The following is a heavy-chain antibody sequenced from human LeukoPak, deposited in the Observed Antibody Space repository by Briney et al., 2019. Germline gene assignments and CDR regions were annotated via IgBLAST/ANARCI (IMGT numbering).Heavy chain of an antibody. D-gene: IGHD2-15*01. CDR1: GFTFSSYG. CDR3: AREDKDGYYYYYMDV. J-gene: IGHJ6*03. CDR2: IWYDGSNK. V-gene: IGHV3-33*08. Sequence: GGSLRLSCAASGFTFSSYGTHWVRQAPGKGLEWVAVIWYDGSNKYYADSVKGRFTISRDNSKNTLYLQMNSLRAEDTAVYYCAREDKDGYYYYYMDVWGKGTTVTVSS.